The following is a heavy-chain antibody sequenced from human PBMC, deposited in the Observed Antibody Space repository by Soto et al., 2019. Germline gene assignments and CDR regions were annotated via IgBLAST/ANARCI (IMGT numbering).Heavy chain of an antibody. CDR1: GFSFTSHW. V-gene: IGHV3-7*01. CDR3: TREYFYRFDY. J-gene: IGHJ4*02. Sequence: EVQRVEAGGGLVQPGGYLRVSCAASGFSFTSHWMSWVRQAPGKGLEWVVNIKEDGSAKYYLYSVKGRFTISRDNAKNSLYLPMSSLRAEYTAVYYCTREYFYRFDYWGQGNLVTVSS. CDR2: IKEDGSAK.